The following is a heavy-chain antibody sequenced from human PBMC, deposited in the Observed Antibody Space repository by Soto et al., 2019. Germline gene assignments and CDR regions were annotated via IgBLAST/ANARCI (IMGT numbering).Heavy chain of an antibody. Sequence: QVQLVQSGAEVKKPGSSVKVSCKASGGTFSSYTISWVRQAPGQGLEWVGRIIPILGIANYAQKFQGRVTITADKSTSTAYMELSSLRSEDTAVYYCAAEKLITMIAPGFDYWGQGTLVTVSS. CDR1: GGTFSSYT. D-gene: IGHD3-22*01. CDR3: AAEKLITMIAPGFDY. J-gene: IGHJ4*02. CDR2: IIPILGIA. V-gene: IGHV1-69*02.